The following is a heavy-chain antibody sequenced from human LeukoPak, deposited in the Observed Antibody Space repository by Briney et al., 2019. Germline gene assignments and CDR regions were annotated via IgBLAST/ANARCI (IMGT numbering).Heavy chain of an antibody. Sequence: ASVKVSCKASGYTFTSYDINWVRHATGQGLEWMGWMNPNSGNTGYAQKFRGRVTMTRNTSISTAYMELSSLRSEDTAVYYCARGNGYSSGWYQDRYGYYYYMDVWGKGTTVTVSS. CDR1: GYTFTSYD. J-gene: IGHJ6*03. CDR2: MNPNSGNT. V-gene: IGHV1-8*01. D-gene: IGHD6-19*01. CDR3: ARGNGYSSGWYQDRYGYYYYMDV.